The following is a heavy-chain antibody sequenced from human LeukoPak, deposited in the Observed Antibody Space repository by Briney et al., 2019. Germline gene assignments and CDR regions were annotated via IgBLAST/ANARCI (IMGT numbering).Heavy chain of an antibody. J-gene: IGHJ3*02. Sequence: GGSLRLSCAASGFTFSPYWMHWVRQAPGKGLVWVSRINSDGSDTTYADSVKGRFTISRDNAKNTLYLEMNSLRVEDTAVYYCARARMVRGVLTGAIDIWGQGTMVTVSS. V-gene: IGHV3-74*01. CDR3: ARARMVRGVLTGAIDI. CDR2: INSDGSDT. CDR1: GFTFSPYW. D-gene: IGHD3-10*01.